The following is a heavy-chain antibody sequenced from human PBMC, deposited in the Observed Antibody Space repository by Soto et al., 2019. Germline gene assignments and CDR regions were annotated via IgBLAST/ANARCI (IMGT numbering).Heavy chain of an antibody. CDR2: ISGSSDNI. CDR1: GFTFSSYA. V-gene: IGHV3-48*01. D-gene: IGHD2-2*01. CDR3: VRDSARIVVVPRVDGDDWLDP. Sequence: EVQLLESGGGLVQPGGSLRLSCAASGFTFSSYAMSWVRQAPGKGLEWVSFISGSSDNIKYADSVKGRFTISRDNAKNSLYLQMNSLRADDTAVYYCVRDSARIVVVPRVDGDDWLDPWGQGTLVTVSS. J-gene: IGHJ5*02.